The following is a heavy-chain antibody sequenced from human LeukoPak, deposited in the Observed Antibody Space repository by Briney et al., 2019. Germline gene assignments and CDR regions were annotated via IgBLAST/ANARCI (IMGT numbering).Heavy chain of an antibody. V-gene: IGHV4-61*08. CDR1: GGSISSGGYY. D-gene: IGHD2-8*02. J-gene: IGHJ4*02. CDR3: ARDTGGDFDY. CDR2: IYYSGST. Sequence: SQTLSLTCTVSGGSISSGGYYWSWIRQPPGKGLEWIGYIYYSGSTNYNPSLKSRVTISVDTSKNQFSLKLSSVTAADTAVYYCARDTGGDFDYWGQGTLVTVSS.